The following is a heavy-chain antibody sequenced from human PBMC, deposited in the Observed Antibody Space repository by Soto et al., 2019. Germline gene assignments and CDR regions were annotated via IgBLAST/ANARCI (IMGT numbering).Heavy chain of an antibody. CDR1: GYTFSNYG. CDR3: SRFIMVGGWFDPNYYHGMDV. V-gene: IGHV1-18*01. J-gene: IGHJ6*02. CDR2: ISGYNGNT. Sequence: QVQLVQSGAEVKKPGASVTVSCKTSGYTFSNYGINWVRQAPGQGLEWMGWISGYNGNTNYAQTVQCRVTMTTDTPTGTVYMELRSLKSDDTAIYYCSRFIMVGGWFDPNYYHGMDVWGQGTTVTVSS. D-gene: IGHD6-19*01.